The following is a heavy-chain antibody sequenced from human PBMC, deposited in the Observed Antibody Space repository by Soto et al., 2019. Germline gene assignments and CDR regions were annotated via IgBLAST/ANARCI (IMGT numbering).Heavy chain of an antibody. Sequence: QDQLVHSGAEVKKPGSSVNVSCKASGGTFSSHTFSWVRQAPGQGLEWMGRIIPALGTATYAQKLQGRVTITADESATTVYMELNSLRSEDTAVYYCARPDFGDYWYFDLWGRGTLVTVSS. CDR1: GGTFSSHT. CDR2: IIPALGTA. CDR3: ARPDFGDYWYFDL. V-gene: IGHV1-69*08. J-gene: IGHJ2*01. D-gene: IGHD4-17*01.